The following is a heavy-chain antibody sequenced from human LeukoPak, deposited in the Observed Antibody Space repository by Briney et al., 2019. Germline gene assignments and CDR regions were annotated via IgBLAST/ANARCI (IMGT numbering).Heavy chain of an antibody. CDR1: GYTFTGYY. V-gene: IGHV1-2*02. CDR3: ARDGGIEYSSSCFDY. CDR2: IDPNSGGT. D-gene: IGHD6-6*01. Sequence: GASVKVSCKASGYTFTGYYMHWVRQAPGQGLEWMGWIDPNSGGTNYAQKFQGRVTMTRDTSISTAYMELSRLRSDDTAVYYCARDGGIEYSSSCFDYWGQGTLVTVSS. J-gene: IGHJ4*02.